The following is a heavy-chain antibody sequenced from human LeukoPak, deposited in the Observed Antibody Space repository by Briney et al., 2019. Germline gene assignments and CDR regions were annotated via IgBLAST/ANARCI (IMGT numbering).Heavy chain of an antibody. CDR2: ISSSGSNI. CDR1: GFSFSSYE. D-gene: IGHD3-10*01. CDR3: ARARGELTLYYYMDV. J-gene: IGHJ6*03. V-gene: IGHV3-48*03. Sequence: GGSLRLSCAASGFSFSSYEMNWVRQAPGEGLEWVSNISSSGSNIHYADSVKGRFTISRDNAENSLYLQMNSLRAEDTAVYYCARARGELTLYYYMDVWGKGTTVTVSS.